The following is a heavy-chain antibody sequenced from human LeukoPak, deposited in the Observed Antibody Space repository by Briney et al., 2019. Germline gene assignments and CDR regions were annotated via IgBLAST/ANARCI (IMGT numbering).Heavy chain of an antibody. V-gene: IGHV3-73*01. CDR2: IRSKANSYAT. D-gene: IGHD2-2*02. J-gene: IGHJ3*02. CDR3: TAYCSSTSCYRGI. CDR1: GFTFSGSA. Sequence: PGGSLRLSCAASGFTFSGSAMPWVRQASGKGLEWVGRIRSKANSYATAYAASVKGRFTISRDDSKNTAYLQMNSLKTEDTAVYYCTAYCSSTSCYRGIWGQGTMVTVSS.